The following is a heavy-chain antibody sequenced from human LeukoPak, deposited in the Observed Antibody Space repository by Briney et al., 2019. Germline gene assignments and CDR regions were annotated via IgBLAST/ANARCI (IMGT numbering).Heavy chain of an antibody. D-gene: IGHD3-22*01. CDR2: VIPILGIA. Sequence: ASVKVSCTASGGTFNIYAISWVRRAPGQGQEWMGRVIPILGIASYAQKSQGRVTITADKSTSTAYMALSSLRSEDPAVYYCARDRYYYDSSGQQIFDYWGQGTLVTVSS. CDR1: GGTFNIYA. CDR3: ARDRYYYDSSGQQIFDY. V-gene: IGHV1-69*04. J-gene: IGHJ4*02.